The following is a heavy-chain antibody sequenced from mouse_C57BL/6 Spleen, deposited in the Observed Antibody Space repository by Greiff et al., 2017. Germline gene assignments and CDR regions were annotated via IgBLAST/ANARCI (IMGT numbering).Heavy chain of an antibody. CDR1: GFTFSSYA. V-gene: IGHV5-4*01. CDR3: ARDRPVPMDY. Sequence: EVHLVESGGGLVKPGGSLKLSCAASGFTFSSYAMSWVRQTPEKRLEWVATISDGGSYTYYPDNVKGRFTISRDNAKNNLYLQMSHLKSEDTAMYYCARDRPVPMDYWGQGTSVTVSS. CDR2: ISDGGSYT. J-gene: IGHJ4*01.